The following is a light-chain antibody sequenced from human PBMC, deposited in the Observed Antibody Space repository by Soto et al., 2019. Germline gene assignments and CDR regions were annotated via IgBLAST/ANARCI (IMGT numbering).Light chain of an antibody. CDR2: DVS. J-gene: IGLJ1*01. V-gene: IGLV2-11*01. Sequence: QSALTQPRSVSGSPGQSVTISCTGTSSDVGGYNYVFWYQQHPGKAPKVMIYDVSERPSGVPDRFSGSKSGNTASLTISGLQAEDEADYYCCSHAGSYTDVFGTGTKLTVL. CDR3: CSHAGSYTDV. CDR1: SSDVGGYNY.